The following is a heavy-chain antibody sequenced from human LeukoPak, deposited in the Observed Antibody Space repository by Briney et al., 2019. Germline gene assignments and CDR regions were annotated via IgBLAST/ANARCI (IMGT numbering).Heavy chain of an antibody. J-gene: IGHJ3*02. V-gene: IGHV4-61*01. CDR3: ARDLRIQDAFDI. CDR1: GGSVSSGSYY. D-gene: IGHD3-16*01. CDR2: IYYSGST. Sequence: SETLSLTCTVSGGSVSSGSYYWSWIRQPPGKGLECIGYIYYSGSTNYNPSLKSRITISVDTSKNQFSLKLSSVTAADTAVYYCARDLRIQDAFDIWGQGTMVTVSS.